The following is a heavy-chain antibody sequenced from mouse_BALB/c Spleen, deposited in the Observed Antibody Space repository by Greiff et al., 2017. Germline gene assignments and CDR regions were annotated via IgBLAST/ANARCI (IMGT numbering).Heavy chain of an antibody. Sequence: QVQLQQPGAELVKPGASVKLSCKASGYTFTSYWMHWVKQRPGQGLEWIGEINPSNGRTNYNEKFKSKATLTVDKSSSTAYMQLSSLTSEDSAVYYCARCERGRAYAMDYWGQGTSVTVSS. CDR1: GYTFTSYW. J-gene: IGHJ4*01. V-gene: IGHV1S81*02. CDR3: ARCERGRAYAMDY. CDR2: INPSNGRT. D-gene: IGHD4-1*01.